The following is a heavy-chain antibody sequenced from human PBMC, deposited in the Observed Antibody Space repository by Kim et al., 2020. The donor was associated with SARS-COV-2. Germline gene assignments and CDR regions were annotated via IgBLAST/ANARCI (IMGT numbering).Heavy chain of an antibody. V-gene: IGHV7-4-1*02. CDR1: GYTFTSYA. Sequence: ASVKVSCKASGYTFTSYAMNWVRQAPGQGLEWMGWINTNTGNPTYAQGFTGRFVFSLDTSVSTAYLQISSLKAEDTAVYYGARVIAADGANWFDPWGQGTLVTVSS. CDR3: ARVIAADGANWFDP. D-gene: IGHD6-13*01. J-gene: IGHJ5*02. CDR2: INTNTGNP.